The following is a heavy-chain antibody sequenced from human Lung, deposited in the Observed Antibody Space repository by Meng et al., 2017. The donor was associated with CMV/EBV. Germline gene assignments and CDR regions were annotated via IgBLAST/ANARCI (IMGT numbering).Heavy chain of an antibody. D-gene: IGHD6-19*01. Sequence: ESLKISCAASGFTFSSYWMSWVRQAPGKGLEWVANIKQDGSEKYYVDSVKGRFTISRDNAKNSLYLQMNSLRAEDTAVYYCARDRTGYSSGWYGYYGMDVWVQGTXVTGSS. CDR1: GFTFSSYW. CDR2: IKQDGSEK. V-gene: IGHV3-7*01. CDR3: ARDRTGYSSGWYGYYGMDV. J-gene: IGHJ6*02.